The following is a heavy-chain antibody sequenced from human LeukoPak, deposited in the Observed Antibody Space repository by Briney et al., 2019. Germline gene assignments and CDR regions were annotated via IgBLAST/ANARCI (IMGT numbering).Heavy chain of an antibody. V-gene: IGHV3-30-3*01. J-gene: IGHJ4*02. CDR2: ISYDGSNK. D-gene: IGHD2-2*03. CDR1: GFTFSSYA. CDR3: ARDPGYCSSTSCSPNYYFDY. Sequence: GGSLRLSCAASGFTFSSYAMHWVRQAPGKGLEWVAVISYDGSNKYYADSVKGRFTISRDNSKNTLYLQMNSLRAEDTAVYYCARDPGYCSSTSCSPNYYFDYRGQGTLVTVSS.